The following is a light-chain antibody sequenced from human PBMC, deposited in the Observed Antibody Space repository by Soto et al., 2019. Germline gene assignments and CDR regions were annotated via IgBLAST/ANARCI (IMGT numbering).Light chain of an antibody. CDR1: QSVGNN. CDR3: QQYNNWPLT. CDR2: GAS. Sequence: EIVMTQSPGTLSVSPGERVTLSCRASQSVGNNLAWHQQKPGQAPRLLIYGASTRATGIPARFSGSGSGTEFTLTISSLQSEHFAVYYCQQYNNWPLTFGGGTKVDIK. V-gene: IGKV3-15*01. J-gene: IGKJ4*01.